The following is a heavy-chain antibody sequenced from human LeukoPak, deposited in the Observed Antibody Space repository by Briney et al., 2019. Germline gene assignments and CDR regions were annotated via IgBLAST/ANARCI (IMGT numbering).Heavy chain of an antibody. J-gene: IGHJ4*02. Sequence: ASVKVSCKASGCTFSSYAISWVRRAPGQGLEWMGGIIPIFGTANYAQKFQGRVTITADESKSTAYMELSSLRSEDTAVYYCARAKDPYGGHVDYWGQGTLVTVSS. V-gene: IGHV1-69*13. CDR3: ARAKDPYGGHVDY. D-gene: IGHD5-12*01. CDR2: IIPIFGTA. CDR1: GCTFSSYA.